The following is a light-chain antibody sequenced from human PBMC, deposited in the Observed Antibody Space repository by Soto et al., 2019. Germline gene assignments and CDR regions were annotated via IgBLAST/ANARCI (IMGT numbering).Light chain of an antibody. V-gene: IGKV1-5*01. CDR3: QQYNSYSMYT. CDR2: DAS. Sequence: DIQMTQSPSTLSASVGDRVTITCRASQSISSWLAWYQQKPGKAPKLLIYDASSLESGVPSRYSGSASGTEFTLTISSLQPDDFATYYCQQYNSYSMYTFGQGTKLEIK. CDR1: QSISSW. J-gene: IGKJ2*01.